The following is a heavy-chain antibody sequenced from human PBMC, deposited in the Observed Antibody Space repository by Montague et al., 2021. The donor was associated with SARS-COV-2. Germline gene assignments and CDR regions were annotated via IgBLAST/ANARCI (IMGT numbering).Heavy chain of an antibody. CDR2: IHRDGKT. Sequence: SETLSLTCDVSGASISSHEWWRWVRQPPGKVLECLGEIHRDGKTXXNPXXXSRATMSVDKSNNQLSLRMTFVTAADTAVYYCARVCPSAWRQLDCWGQGILVTVSS. V-gene: IGHV4-4*02. CDR1: GASISSHEW. CDR3: ARVCPSAWRQLDC. J-gene: IGHJ4*02. D-gene: IGHD6-19*01.